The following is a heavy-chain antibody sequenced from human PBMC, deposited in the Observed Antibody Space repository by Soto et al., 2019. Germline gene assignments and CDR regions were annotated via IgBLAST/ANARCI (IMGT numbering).Heavy chain of an antibody. Sequence: EVQLVESGGGLIQPGGSLRLSCAASGFTVSSNYMRWVRQAPGKGLEWVSVIYSGGSTYYADSVKGRFIISRDNSKNTLYLQMNSLRAEDSAVYYCARDPGGTAAAGDGFDYWGQGALVTVSS. V-gene: IGHV3-53*01. D-gene: IGHD6-25*01. CDR2: IYSGGST. J-gene: IGHJ4*02. CDR1: GFTVSSNY. CDR3: ARDPGGTAAAGDGFDY.